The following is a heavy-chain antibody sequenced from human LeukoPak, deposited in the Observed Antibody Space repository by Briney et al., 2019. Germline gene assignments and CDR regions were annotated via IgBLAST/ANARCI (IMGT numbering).Heavy chain of an antibody. CDR2: INHSGST. CDR1: GGSFSGYY. D-gene: IGHD5-18*01. J-gene: IGHJ3*02. V-gene: IGHV4-34*01. CDR3: ARQGYSYSQRGAGAFDI. Sequence: PSETLSLTCAVWGGSFSGYYWSWIRQPPGKGLEWIGEINHSGSTNYNPSLKSRVTISVDASKNQFSLKPSPVTAAHTAVHYRARQGYSYSQRGAGAFDIWGQGTMVTVSS.